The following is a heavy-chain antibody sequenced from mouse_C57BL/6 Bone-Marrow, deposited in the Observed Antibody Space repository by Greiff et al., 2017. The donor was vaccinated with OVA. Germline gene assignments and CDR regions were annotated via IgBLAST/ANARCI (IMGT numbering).Heavy chain of an antibody. CDR2: ISSGGDYI. V-gene: IGHV5-9-1*02. CDR3: TRGSAY. CDR1: GFTFSDYY. J-gene: IGHJ3*01. Sequence: EVQGVESGGGLVQPGGSLKLSCAASGFTFSDYYMYWVRQTPEKRLEWVAYISSGGDYIYYADTVKGRFTISRDNARNTLYLQMSSLKSEDTAMYYCTRGSAYWGQGTLVTVSA.